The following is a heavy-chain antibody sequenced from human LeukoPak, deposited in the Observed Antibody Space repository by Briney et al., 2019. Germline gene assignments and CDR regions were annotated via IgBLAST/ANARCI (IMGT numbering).Heavy chain of an antibody. D-gene: IGHD6-13*01. Sequence: SETLSLTCTVSGGSISSSSYYWGWIRQPPGKGLEWIGSIYYSGSTYYNPSLKSRVTISVDTSKNQFSLKLSSVTAADTAVYYCARPLASTAAVGAFDIWGQGTMVTVSS. CDR2: IYYSGST. CDR1: GGSISSSSYY. CDR3: ARPLASTAAVGAFDI. J-gene: IGHJ3*02. V-gene: IGHV4-39*01.